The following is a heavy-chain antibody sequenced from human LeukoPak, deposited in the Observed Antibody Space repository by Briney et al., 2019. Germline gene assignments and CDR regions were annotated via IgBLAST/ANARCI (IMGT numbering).Heavy chain of an antibody. CDR3: VRDFGETSLPNWFDP. V-gene: IGHV4-38-2*02. D-gene: IGHD3-16*01. Sequence: SETLSLTCSVSGMSITSRHYWGWIRQTPGKGLEWIGSTSHSDSPYYNPSLESRVTISLDTSRNLFSLKLTSVTAADTAVYFCVRDFGETSLPNWFDPWGQGTLVIVSS. CDR1: GMSITSRHY. CDR2: TSHSDSP. J-gene: IGHJ5*02.